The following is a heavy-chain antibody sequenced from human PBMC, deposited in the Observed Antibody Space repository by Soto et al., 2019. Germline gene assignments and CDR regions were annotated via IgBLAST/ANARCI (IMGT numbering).Heavy chain of an antibody. J-gene: IGHJ2*01. CDR3: AKVGYYYESYDHGYFDL. V-gene: IGHV3-7*03. CDR2: IKEDGSGK. D-gene: IGHD3-22*01. CDR1: GFSFSKFW. Sequence: HPGGSLRLSCEGSGFSFSKFWMSWVRQAPGKGLECVANIKEDGSGKYYVDAVKGRFTISRDNAKNSLYLQMNSLRAVDTAVYYCAKVGYYYESYDHGYFDLWGRGTLVTVSS.